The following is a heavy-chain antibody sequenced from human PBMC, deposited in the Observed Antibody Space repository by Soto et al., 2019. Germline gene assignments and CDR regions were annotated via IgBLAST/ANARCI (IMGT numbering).Heavy chain of an antibody. CDR2: RLYDGSNK. D-gene: IGHD3-22*01. V-gene: IGHV3-33*08. J-gene: IGHJ4*02. Sequence: GGSLGLFCPDSGFTVSSYGMNCRPQIQGKGMERVGVRLYDGSNKYSADSVKGRFTICRDNSRSTLYLQMNSLRDEDTAVYYCVRDLSSGHPVPTLDYWGQGTLVTVSS. CDR3: VRDLSSGHPVPTLDY. CDR1: GFTVSSYG.